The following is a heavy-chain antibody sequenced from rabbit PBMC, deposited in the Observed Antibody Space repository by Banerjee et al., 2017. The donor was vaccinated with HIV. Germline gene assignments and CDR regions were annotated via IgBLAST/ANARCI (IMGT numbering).Heavy chain of an antibody. D-gene: IGHD1-1*01. V-gene: IGHV1S43*01. CDR1: GFSFNNKYV. CDR2: IYTSSGST. Sequence: QEQLEESGGDLVKPEGSLTLTCTASGFSFNNKYVMCWVRQAPGKGLEFIACIYTSSGSTWYASWVNGRFTISRSTSLNTVDLKMTSLTAADTATYFCARDLTGVIGWNFNLWGPGTLVTVS. J-gene: IGHJ4*01. CDR3: ARDLTGVIGWNFNL.